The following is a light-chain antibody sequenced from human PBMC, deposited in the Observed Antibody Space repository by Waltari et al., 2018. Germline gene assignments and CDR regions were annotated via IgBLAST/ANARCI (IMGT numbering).Light chain of an antibody. V-gene: IGKV1-27*01. Sequence: DIQMTQSPSSLSASVGDRVTITCRASQGISSYLAWYQQKPGKVPRLLIYAASTLHSGVPSRFSGSGSGTDFTLTISSLQPEDVATYYCQKYDSAPSTFGPGTKVDIK. J-gene: IGKJ3*01. CDR2: AAS. CDR3: QKYDSAPST. CDR1: QGISSY.